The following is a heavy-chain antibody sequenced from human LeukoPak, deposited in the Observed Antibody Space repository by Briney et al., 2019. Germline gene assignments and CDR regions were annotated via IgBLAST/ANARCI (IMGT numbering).Heavy chain of an antibody. CDR2: INTFGSAT. CDR3: ATEMVRGVIKN. Sequence: GGSLRLSCAASGFTFSNFAMAWVRRAPGKGLEWVSGINTFGSATYYADSVKGRFTISRDDSKNTLNLQMDSLRADDTALYYCATEMVRGVIKNWGQGTLVTVSS. J-gene: IGHJ4*02. V-gene: IGHV3-23*01. D-gene: IGHD3-10*01. CDR1: GFTFSNFA.